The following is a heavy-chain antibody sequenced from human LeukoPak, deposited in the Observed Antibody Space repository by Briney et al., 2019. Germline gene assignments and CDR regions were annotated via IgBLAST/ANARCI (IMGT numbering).Heavy chain of an antibody. Sequence: PGGSLRLSCAASGFTFSDYYMSWIRQAPGKGLEWVSSISSSSSYIYYADSGKGRFTISRDNARNSLYLQMNSLRAEDTAVYYCAKPLYYDSSEGDYWGQGTLVTVSS. D-gene: IGHD3-22*01. CDR3: AKPLYYDSSEGDY. J-gene: IGHJ4*02. V-gene: IGHV3-11*06. CDR2: ISSSSSYI. CDR1: GFTFSDYY.